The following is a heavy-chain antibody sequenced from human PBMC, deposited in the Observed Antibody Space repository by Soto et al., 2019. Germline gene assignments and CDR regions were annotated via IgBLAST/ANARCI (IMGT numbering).Heavy chain of an antibody. V-gene: IGHV4-34*01. D-gene: IGHD6-13*01. CDR3: ARRRAAAGTIDY. Sequence: SETLSLTCAVYGGSFSGYYWSWIRQPPGKGLEWIGEINHSGSTNYNPSLKSRVTISVDTSKNQFSLKLSSVTAADTAVYYCARRRAAAGTIDYWGQGTLVTVSS. J-gene: IGHJ4*02. CDR1: GGSFSGYY. CDR2: INHSGST.